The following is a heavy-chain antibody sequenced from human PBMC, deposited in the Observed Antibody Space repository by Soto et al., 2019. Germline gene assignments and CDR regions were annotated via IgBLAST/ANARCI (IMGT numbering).Heavy chain of an antibody. D-gene: IGHD2-21*01. V-gene: IGHV3-30-3*01. CDR1: GFTFSSYA. CDR2: ISYDGSNK. Sequence: GGSLRLSCAASGFTFSSYAMHWVRQAPGKGLEWVAVISYDGSNKYYADSVKGRFTISRDNSKNTLYLQMNSLRAEDTAVYYCARDSSMVVMEPDYWGQGTLVTVSS. CDR3: ARDSSMVVMEPDY. J-gene: IGHJ4*02.